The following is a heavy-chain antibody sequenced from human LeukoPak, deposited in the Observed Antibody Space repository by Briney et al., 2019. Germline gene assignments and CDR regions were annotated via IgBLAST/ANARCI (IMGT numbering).Heavy chain of an antibody. CDR1: GFTFSSYS. CDR2: ISSSSSYI. CDR3: ARDPLYCSSTSCYVSSCFDY. D-gene: IGHD2-2*01. J-gene: IGHJ4*02. V-gene: IGHV3-21*01. Sequence: GGSLRLSCAASGFTFSSYSMNWVRQAPGKGLEWVSSISSSSSYIYYADSVKGRFTISRDNAKNSLYLQMNSLRAEDTAVYYCARDPLYCSSTSCYVSSCFDYWGQGTLVTVSS.